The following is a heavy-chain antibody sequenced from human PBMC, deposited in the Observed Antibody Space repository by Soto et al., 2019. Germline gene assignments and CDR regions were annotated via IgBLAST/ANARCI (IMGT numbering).Heavy chain of an antibody. V-gene: IGHV3-23*01. CDR3: AKSHFPIAASRQPHFDH. CDR1: GFTFSSYA. CDR2: ISGSGRST. J-gene: IGHJ4*02. Sequence: EVQLLESGGGLVQPGGSLRLSCAASGFTFSSYAMSWVRQAPGKGLEWVSVISGSGRSTFYADSVKGRFTISRDDSNNTLFLQMNTLRAEDTAIYYCAKSHFPIAASRQPHFDHWGQGALVTVSS. D-gene: IGHD6-13*01.